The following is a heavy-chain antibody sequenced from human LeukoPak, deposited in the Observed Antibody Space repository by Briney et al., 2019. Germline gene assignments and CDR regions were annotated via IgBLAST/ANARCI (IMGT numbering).Heavy chain of an antibody. CDR1: GGTFSSYD. CDR2: IIPIFGTA. J-gene: IGHJ6*03. D-gene: IGHD6-13*01. CDR3: AREGIAAATRSYYYYMDV. Sequence: PGASVKVSCKASGGTFSSYDINWVRQAPGQGLEWMGGIIPIFGTANYAQKFQGRVTITADESTSTAYMELSSLRSEDTAVYYCAREGIAAATRSYYYYMDVWGKGTTVTVSS. V-gene: IGHV1-69*13.